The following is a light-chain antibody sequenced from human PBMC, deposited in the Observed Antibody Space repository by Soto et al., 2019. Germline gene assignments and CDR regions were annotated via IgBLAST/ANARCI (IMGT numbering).Light chain of an antibody. V-gene: IGKV2-30*01. CDR2: KLS. CDR3: MQATHWPHT. Sequence: VVMSLSPLSMPVTLGQPASISCRSRQSLVYSDGNTYLSWFQQRPGQSPRRLIHKLSSRDSGVPDRFSGSGSGTDFTLKISRVEAEDVAIYYCMQATHWPHTFGQGTKVDIK. CDR1: QSLVYSDGNTY. J-gene: IGKJ2*01.